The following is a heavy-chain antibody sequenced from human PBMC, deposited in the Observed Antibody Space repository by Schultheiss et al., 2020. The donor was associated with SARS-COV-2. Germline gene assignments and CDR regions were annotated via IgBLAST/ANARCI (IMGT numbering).Heavy chain of an antibody. V-gene: IGHV1-8*03. D-gene: IGHD1-1*01. Sequence: GESLKISCKASGYTFTGYYMHWVRQATGQGLEWMGWMNPNSGNTGYAQKFQGRVTITRDTSASTAYMELSSLRSEDTAVYYCARSRSGTRDYYYYYGMDVWGQGTTVTVSS. J-gene: IGHJ6*02. CDR1: GYTFTGYY. CDR2: MNPNSGNT. CDR3: ARSRSGTRDYYYYYGMDV.